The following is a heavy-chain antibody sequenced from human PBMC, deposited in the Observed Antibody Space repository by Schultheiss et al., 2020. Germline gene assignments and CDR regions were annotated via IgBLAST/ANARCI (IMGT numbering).Heavy chain of an antibody. Sequence: GESLKISCAASGFTFSTYEMNWVRQAPGKGLEWISYISSSGTTTHHASSVKGRFTISRDNAKNSLHLQMNSLRGEDTAVYYCASVDTAMGYYYYGMDVWGQGTTVTVSS. CDR3: ASVDTAMGYYYYGMDV. CDR2: ISSSGTTT. D-gene: IGHD5-18*01. V-gene: IGHV3-48*03. J-gene: IGHJ6*02. CDR1: GFTFSTYE.